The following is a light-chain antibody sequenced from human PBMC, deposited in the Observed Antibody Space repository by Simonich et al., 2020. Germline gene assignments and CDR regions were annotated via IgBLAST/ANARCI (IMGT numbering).Light chain of an antibody. Sequence: EIVLTQSPATLSLSPGERATLSCRASQRVSSYLAWYQQKPGQDPSLLIYEASNRATGIPARCSGSGSGPDFTLTISSLEPEDFAVYYCQQRSNWPPELTFGGGTKVEIK. CDR2: EAS. V-gene: IGKV3-11*01. CDR3: QQRSNWPPELT. J-gene: IGKJ4*01. CDR1: QRVSSY.